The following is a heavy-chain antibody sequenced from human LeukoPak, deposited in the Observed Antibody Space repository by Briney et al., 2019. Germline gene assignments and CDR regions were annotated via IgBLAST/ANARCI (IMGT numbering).Heavy chain of an antibody. Sequence: ASVKVSCKASGGTFSSYAISWVRQAPGQGLEWMGWISAYNGNTNYAQKLQGRVTMTTDTSTSTAYMELRSLRSDDTAVYYCARARGVVPAAINDYWGQGTLVTVSS. J-gene: IGHJ4*02. CDR3: ARARGVVPAAINDY. CDR1: GGTFSSYA. CDR2: ISAYNGNT. D-gene: IGHD2-2*01. V-gene: IGHV1-18*01.